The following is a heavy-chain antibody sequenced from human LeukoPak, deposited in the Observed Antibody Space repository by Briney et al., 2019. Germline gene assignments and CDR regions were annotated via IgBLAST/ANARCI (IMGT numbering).Heavy chain of an antibody. CDR3: ARGSIAPI. CDR2: MYYSGST. Sequence: SETLSLTFTVSGGSISSYYWSWIRQPPGKGLEWIGYMYYSGSTNYNPSLKSRVTISVDTSKNQFSLKLSSVTAADTAVYYCARGSIAPIWGQGTMVTVSS. CDR1: GGSISSYY. D-gene: IGHD6-13*01. J-gene: IGHJ3*02. V-gene: IGHV4-59*01.